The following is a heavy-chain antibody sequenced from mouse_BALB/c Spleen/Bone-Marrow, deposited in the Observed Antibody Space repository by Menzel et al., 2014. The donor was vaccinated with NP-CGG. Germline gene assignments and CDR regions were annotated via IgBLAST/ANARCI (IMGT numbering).Heavy chain of an antibody. V-gene: IGHV1-69*02. CDR2: IYPSDSYT. CDR3: TRYSNSHYYAMDY. CDR1: GYTFTSYW. J-gene: IGHJ4*01. D-gene: IGHD2-5*01. Sequence: QVHVKQSGAELVRPGASVKLSCRASGYTFTSYWINWVKQRPGQGLEWIGNIYPSDSYTNYNQRFKDKATLTVDKSSSTACMQLSSPTSEDSAVYYCTRYSNSHYYAMDYWGQGTSVTVSS.